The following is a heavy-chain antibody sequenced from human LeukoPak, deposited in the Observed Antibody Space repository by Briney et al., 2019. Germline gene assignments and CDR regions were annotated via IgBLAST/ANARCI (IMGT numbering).Heavy chain of an antibody. D-gene: IGHD6-6*01. CDR3: ARVTSIQSGFYNY. J-gene: IGHJ4*02. CDR1: GFTFSSYS. Sequence: GGSLRLSCAASGFTFSSYSMNWVRQAPGKGLEWVSYISGSGTTIHYADSVKGRFTISRDNAKNSLYLQMNSLRAEDAAVYYCARVTSIQSGFYNYWGQGILVIVSS. V-gene: IGHV3-48*04. CDR2: ISGSGTTI.